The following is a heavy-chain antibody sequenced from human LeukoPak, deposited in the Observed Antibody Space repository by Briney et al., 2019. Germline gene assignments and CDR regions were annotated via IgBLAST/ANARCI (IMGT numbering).Heavy chain of an antibody. CDR2: VSSDGGST. Sequence: GGSLRLSCSASGFTFSNFPMHWVRQAPGKGLEYVSAVSSDGGSTYYADSVRHRFTISRDNSKNTLSLQMGSLRPEDTAVYYCVKAILFGSVSYYADWGQGTLVTVSS. V-gene: IGHV3-64D*09. D-gene: IGHD3-22*01. CDR3: VKAILFGSVSYYAD. CDR1: GFTFSNFP. J-gene: IGHJ4*02.